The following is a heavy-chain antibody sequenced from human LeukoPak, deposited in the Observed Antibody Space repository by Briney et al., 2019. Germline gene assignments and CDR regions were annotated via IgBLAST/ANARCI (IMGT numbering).Heavy chain of an antibody. Sequence: ASVKVSCKASGYTFTSYGISWVRQAPGQGLEWMGWISAYNGNTNYAQKLQGRVTMTTDTSTNIAYMELRSLSSDDTAVYFCARDREITTRPGGWFDPWGQGTLVTVSS. CDR3: ARDREITTRPGGWFDP. V-gene: IGHV1-18*01. CDR1: GYTFTSYG. D-gene: IGHD6-6*01. CDR2: ISAYNGNT. J-gene: IGHJ5*02.